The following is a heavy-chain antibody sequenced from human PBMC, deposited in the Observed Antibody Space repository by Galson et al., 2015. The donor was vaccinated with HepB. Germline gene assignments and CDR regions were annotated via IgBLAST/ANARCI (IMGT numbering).Heavy chain of an antibody. Sequence: SLRLSCAASGFTFSDYYMSWIRQAPGKGLEWVSYISSSGSTIYYADSVKGRFTISRDNAKNSLYLQMNSLRAEDTAVYYCARGRWRKPTTSSSSWYPLDYWGQGTLVTVSS. CDR1: GFTFSDYY. J-gene: IGHJ4*02. CDR3: ARGRWRKPTTSSSSWYPLDY. V-gene: IGHV3-11*01. D-gene: IGHD6-13*01. CDR2: ISSSGSTI.